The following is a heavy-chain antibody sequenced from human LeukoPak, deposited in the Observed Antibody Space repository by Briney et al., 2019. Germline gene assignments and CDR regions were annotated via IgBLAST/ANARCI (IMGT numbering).Heavy chain of an antibody. J-gene: IGHJ4*02. CDR1: GYSFTSYW. V-gene: IGHV5-51*01. CDR2: IYPGDSDT. D-gene: IGHD3-10*01. CDR3: ARQSYYGSGSYYNPIPTYFDY. Sequence: PGESLKISCQGSGYSFTSYWIGWVRQMPGKGLEWMGIIYPGDSDTRYSPSFQGQVTISADKSISTAYLQWSSLKASDTAMYYCARQSYYGSGSYYNPIPTYFDYWGQGTLVTVSS.